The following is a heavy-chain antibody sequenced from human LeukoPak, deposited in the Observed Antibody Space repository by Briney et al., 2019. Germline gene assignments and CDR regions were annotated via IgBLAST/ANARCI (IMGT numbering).Heavy chain of an antibody. Sequence: ASVKVSCKTSGYTFTSDGITWVRQAPGQGLEWMGWISTYNGNTYYAQKFQGRATMTTDTSTRTGYMELRNLKSDDTAVYYCAREAAAAGVFWFDPWGQGTLDTVSS. J-gene: IGHJ5*02. D-gene: IGHD6-13*01. CDR2: ISTYNGNT. CDR1: GYTFTSDG. V-gene: IGHV1-18*01. CDR3: AREAAAAGVFWFDP.